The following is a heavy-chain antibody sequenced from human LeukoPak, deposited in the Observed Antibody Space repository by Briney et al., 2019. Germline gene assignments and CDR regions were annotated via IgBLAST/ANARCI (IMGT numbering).Heavy chain of an antibody. D-gene: IGHD3-22*01. CDR2: SSGSGDTT. Sequence: GGSLRLSCAASGFTLNTYAMAWVRQAPGKGLEWVSDSSGSGDTTYYADSVKGRFTISRDNSKNTLYLQMNSLRAEDTAVYYCAKDLSPDTMIVVALFDYWGQGTLVTVSS. CDR3: AKDLSPDTMIVVALFDY. J-gene: IGHJ4*02. CDR1: GFTLNTYA. V-gene: IGHV3-23*01.